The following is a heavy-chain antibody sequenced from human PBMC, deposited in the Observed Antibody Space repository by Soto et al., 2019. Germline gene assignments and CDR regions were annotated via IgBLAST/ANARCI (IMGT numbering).Heavy chain of an antibody. CDR1: GYTFTSYY. CDR3: ARDPVVAAAGPSYYYGMDV. Sequence: QVQLVQSGAEVKKPGASVKVSCKASGYTFTSYYMHWVRQAPGQGLEWMGIINPSGGSTSYAQKFQGRVTMTRDTSTSTVYMELSSLRSDDTAVYYCARDPVVAAAGPSYYYGMDVWGQGTTVTVSS. J-gene: IGHJ6*02. CDR2: INPSGGST. D-gene: IGHD6-13*01. V-gene: IGHV1-46*01.